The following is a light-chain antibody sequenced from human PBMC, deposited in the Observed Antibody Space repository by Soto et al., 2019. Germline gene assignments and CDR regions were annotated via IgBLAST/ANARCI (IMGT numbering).Light chain of an antibody. CDR2: EVS. CDR1: SGGVGDFDY. J-gene: IGLJ2*01. Sequence: QSALTQPASVSGSPGQSITISCTATSGGVGDFDYVSWYQQHPGEAPKLIIYEVSHRPSGVSDRFSGSKSGNTASLTISGLQAEDEADYYCSLYTSSSTPVVFGGGTKLTVL. CDR3: SLYTSSSTPVV. V-gene: IGLV2-14*01.